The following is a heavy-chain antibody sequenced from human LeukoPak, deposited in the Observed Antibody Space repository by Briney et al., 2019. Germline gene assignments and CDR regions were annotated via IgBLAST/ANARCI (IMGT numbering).Heavy chain of an antibody. J-gene: IGHJ5*02. V-gene: IGHV1-18*01. CDR3: ARDDYYDSSGYLNP. CDR2: ISAYNGNT. CDR1: GYTFTSYG. D-gene: IGHD3-22*01. Sequence: ASVKVSCKASGYTFTSYGISWVRQAPGQGLEWMGWISAYNGNTNYAQKLQGRVTMTTDTSTSTAYMELRSLRSDDTAVNYCARDDYYDSSGYLNPWGQGTLVTVSS.